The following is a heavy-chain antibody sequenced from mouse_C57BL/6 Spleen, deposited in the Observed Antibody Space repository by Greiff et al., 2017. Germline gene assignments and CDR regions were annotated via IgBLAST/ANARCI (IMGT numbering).Heavy chain of an antibody. CDR3: ARRDYYGSSYDYFDY. D-gene: IGHD1-1*01. CDR1: GYAFTNYL. J-gene: IGHJ2*01. V-gene: IGHV1-54*01. Sequence: QVQLQQSGAELVRPGTSVKVSCKASGYAFTNYLIAWVKQRPGQGLEWIGVINPGSGGTNYTEKFKGKATLTADKSSSTAYMQLSSLTSEDSAVYFCARRDYYGSSYDYFDYWGQGTTLTVSS. CDR2: INPGSGGT.